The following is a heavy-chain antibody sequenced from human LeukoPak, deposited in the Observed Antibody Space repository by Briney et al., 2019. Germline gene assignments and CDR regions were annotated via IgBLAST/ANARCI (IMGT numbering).Heavy chain of an antibody. D-gene: IGHD3-10*01. CDR3: ATGGFSDSGSLDY. V-gene: IGHV3-53*01. CDR1: VFTVSHNY. CDR2: IYSIGTT. Sequence: PGGSLRLSCDASVFTVSHNYISWVRQAPGKGLEWVSVIYSIGTTYYATSVRGRFTISRDNSKNTVYLQMNSLRGEDTAVYYCATGGFSDSGSLDYWGQGTLVTVSS. J-gene: IGHJ4*02.